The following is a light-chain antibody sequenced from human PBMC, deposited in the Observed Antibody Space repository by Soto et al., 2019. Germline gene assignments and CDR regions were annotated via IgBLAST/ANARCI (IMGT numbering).Light chain of an antibody. Sequence: QAVVTQPPSVSGAPGQRVTISCTGSSSNIGAGYDVHWYQQLPGTAPKLLISGNSNRPSGVPDRFSGSKSGTSASLAITGLQAEDEADYYCQSYDSSLSGSRVFGGGTKLTVL. CDR3: QSYDSSLSGSRV. V-gene: IGLV1-40*01. CDR2: GNS. CDR1: SSNIGAGYD. J-gene: IGLJ2*01.